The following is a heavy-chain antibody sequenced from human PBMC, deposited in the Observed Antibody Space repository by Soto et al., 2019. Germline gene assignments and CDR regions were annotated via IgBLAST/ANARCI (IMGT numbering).Heavy chain of an antibody. D-gene: IGHD5-18*01. CDR2: ISSSSSTI. CDR1: GFTFSSYS. Sequence: EVQLVESGGGLVQPGGSLRLSCAASGFTFSSYSMNWVRQAPGKGLEWVSYISSSSSTIYYADSVKGRFTISRDNAKNSLYLQMKSLRAEDTAVSYCARDGGYSYGPFDYWGQGTLVTVSS. V-gene: IGHV3-48*01. J-gene: IGHJ4*02. CDR3: ARDGGYSYGPFDY.